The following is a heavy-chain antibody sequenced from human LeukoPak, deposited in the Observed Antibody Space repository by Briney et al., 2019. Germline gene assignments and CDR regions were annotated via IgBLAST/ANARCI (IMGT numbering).Heavy chain of an antibody. V-gene: IGHV3-30-3*01. CDR1: GFTFSSSA. CDR3: AREDTAMVTVIDY. Sequence: GGSLRLSCAASGFTFSSSAMSWVRQVPGKGLEWVAVISYDGSNKYYADSVKGRFTISRDNSKNTLYLQMNSLRAEDTAVYYCAREDTAMVTVIDYWGQGTLVTVSS. CDR2: ISYDGSNK. D-gene: IGHD5-18*01. J-gene: IGHJ4*02.